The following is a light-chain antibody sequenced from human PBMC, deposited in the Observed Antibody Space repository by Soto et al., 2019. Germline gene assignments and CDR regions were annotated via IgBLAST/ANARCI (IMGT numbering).Light chain of an antibody. CDR1: QFVSSN. V-gene: IGKV3D-15*01. J-gene: IGKJ5*01. Sequence: VMTQAPVTLSVSPGERATLSCRSSQFVSSNLAWYQQKPGQAPRLLIYGASTRATGIPARFSGSGSGTEFTLTTSNLQSEDFAVYFCQQYHNWPPITFGQGTRLEIK. CDR3: QQYHNWPPIT. CDR2: GAS.